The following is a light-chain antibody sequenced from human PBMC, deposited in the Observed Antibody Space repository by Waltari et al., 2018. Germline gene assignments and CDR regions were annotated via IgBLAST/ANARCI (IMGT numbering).Light chain of an antibody. CDR3: QKNDRVPAT. V-gene: IGKV3-20*01. CDR1: QSVGRS. J-gene: IGKJ1*01. Sequence: EIVLTQSPGTLSLSPGARATLSCRARQSVGRSLVWYQQKPGQAPRLLIHGASNRVTGIPDRFSGSESGTDFSLTISTLEPECFAVYYCQKNDRVPATFGQGTKVEIK. CDR2: GAS.